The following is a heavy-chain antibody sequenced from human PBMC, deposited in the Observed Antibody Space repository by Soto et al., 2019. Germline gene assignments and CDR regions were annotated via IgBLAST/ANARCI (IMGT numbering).Heavy chain of an antibody. J-gene: IGHJ4*02. D-gene: IGHD3-22*01. CDR2: IMPIFGSA. V-gene: IGHV1-69*01. Sequence: QVQLVQSGAEVKKPGSSVNVSCKASGGTFSRNTISWVRQAPGQGLEWMGGIMPIFGSANYAQKFKGRVTITADENTRTVYMELSRLRSEDTAVYYCARQFDSDTTGYYYAYWGQGTLVTVSS. CDR3: ARQFDSDTTGYYYAY. CDR1: GGTFSRNT.